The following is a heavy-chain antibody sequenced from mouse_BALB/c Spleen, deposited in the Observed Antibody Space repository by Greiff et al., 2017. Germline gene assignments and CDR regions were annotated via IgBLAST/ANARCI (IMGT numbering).Heavy chain of an antibody. Sequence: EVQLQQSGPGLVKPSQSLSLTCTVTGYSITSDYAWNWIRQFPGNKLEWMGYISYSGSTSYNPSLKSRISITRDTSKNQFFLQLNSVTTEDTATYYCAREGLLRYPAWFAYWGQGTLVTVSA. CDR3: AREGLLRYPAWFAY. D-gene: IGHD1-1*01. V-gene: IGHV3-2*02. CDR1: GYSITSDYA. CDR2: ISYSGST. J-gene: IGHJ3*01.